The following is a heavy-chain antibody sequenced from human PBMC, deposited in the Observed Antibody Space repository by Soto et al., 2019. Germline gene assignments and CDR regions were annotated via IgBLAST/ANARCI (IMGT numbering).Heavy chain of an antibody. D-gene: IGHD6-13*01. CDR3: ARGYSSLGYYYYGMDV. V-gene: IGHV3-21*01. J-gene: IGHJ6*02. CDR2: ISCSSSYI. Sequence: GCMRLSCAASGFTFSSYSMNWVRQATGKELEWVASISCSSSYIYYADSVKGRFTISRDNAKNSLYLQMNSLRAEDTAVYYCARGYSSLGYYYYGMDVWGQGTTVTVSS. CDR1: GFTFSSYS.